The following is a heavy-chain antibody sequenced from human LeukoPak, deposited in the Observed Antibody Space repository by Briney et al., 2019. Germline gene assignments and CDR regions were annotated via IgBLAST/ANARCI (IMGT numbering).Heavy chain of an antibody. J-gene: IGHJ4*02. CDR1: GFTFSSYA. CDR3: ARGGLGSSSSHPVDY. V-gene: IGHV3-30*01. Sequence: GRSLRLSCAASGFTFSSYAMHWVPQAPGKGLEWVAVISYDGSNKYYADSVKGRFTISRDNSKNTLYLQMNSLRAEDTAVYYCARGGLGSSSSHPVDYWGQGTLVTVSS. CDR2: ISYDGSNK. D-gene: IGHD6-6*01.